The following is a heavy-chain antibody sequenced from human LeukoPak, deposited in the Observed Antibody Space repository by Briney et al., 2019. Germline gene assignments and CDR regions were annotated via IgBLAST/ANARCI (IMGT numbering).Heavy chain of an antibody. CDR1: GGSISSYY. J-gene: IGHJ6*02. D-gene: IGHD1-14*01. V-gene: IGHV4-59*08. Sequence: ETLSLTCTVSGGSISSYYWSWIRQPPGKGLEWIGYVYYSGSTNYNPSLKSRVTISVDTSKNQFSLKLSSVTAADTAVYYCARQVGTYYYYYGMDVGGQGTTVTVSS. CDR2: VYYSGST. CDR3: ARQVGTYYYYYGMDV.